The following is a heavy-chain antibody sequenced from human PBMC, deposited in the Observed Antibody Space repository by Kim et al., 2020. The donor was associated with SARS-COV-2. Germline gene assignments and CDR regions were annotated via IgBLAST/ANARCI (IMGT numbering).Heavy chain of an antibody. CDR2: ISWNSGSI. CDR3: LVAASNWFDP. J-gene: IGHJ5*02. Sequence: GGSLRLSCAASGFTFDDYAMHWVRQAPGKGLEWVSGISWNSGSIGYADSVKGRFTISRDNAKNSLYLQMNSLRAEDTALYYCLVAASNWFDPWGQGTLVTVSS. CDR1: GFTFDDYA. V-gene: IGHV3-9*01. D-gene: IGHD5-12*01.